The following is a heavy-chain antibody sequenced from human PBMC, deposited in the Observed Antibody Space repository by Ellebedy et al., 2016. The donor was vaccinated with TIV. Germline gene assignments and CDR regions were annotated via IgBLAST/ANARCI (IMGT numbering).Heavy chain of an antibody. CDR3: ARRGSYGDYAVQINNWFDS. CDR1: GFSFRSYW. V-gene: IGHV3-7*01. J-gene: IGHJ5*01. CDR2: IYQDGSQK. Sequence: GESLKISCAASGFSFRSYWMSWVRQAPGKGLEWVANIYQDGSQKYYVDFVKGRFTISRDNAKNSLYLQMNSLKVEDTAVYYCARRGSYGDYAVQINNWFDSWGQGTLVTVFS. D-gene: IGHD4-17*01.